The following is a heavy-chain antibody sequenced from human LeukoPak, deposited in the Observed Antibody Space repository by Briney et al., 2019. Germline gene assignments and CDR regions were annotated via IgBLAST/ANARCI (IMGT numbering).Heavy chain of an antibody. CDR3: ARDRVVRGLSI. V-gene: IGHV4-34*01. D-gene: IGHD3-10*01. Sequence: PSETLSLTCAVYGGSFSGYYWSWIRQPPGKGLEWIGEINHSGSTNYNPSLKSRVTISVDTSENQFSLKLSSVTAADTAVYYCARDRVVRGLSIWDQGTLVTVSS. CDR2: INHSGST. J-gene: IGHJ4*02. CDR1: GGSFSGYY.